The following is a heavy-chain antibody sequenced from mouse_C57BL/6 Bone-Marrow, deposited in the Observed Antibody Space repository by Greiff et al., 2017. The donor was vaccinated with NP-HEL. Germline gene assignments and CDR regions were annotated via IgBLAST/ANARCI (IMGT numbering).Heavy chain of an antibody. CDR1: GYTFTSYW. V-gene: IGHV1-59*01. CDR3: VPRRGYGKGAMDY. J-gene: IGHJ4*01. Sequence: QVQLQQPGAELVRPGTSVKLSCKASGYTFTSYWMHWVKQRPGQGLEWIGVIDPSDSYTNYNQKFKGKATLTVDTSSSTAYMQLSSLTAEDSAVYDCVPRRGYGKGAMDYWGQGTSVTVSS. CDR2: IDPSDSYT. D-gene: IGHD2-10*02.